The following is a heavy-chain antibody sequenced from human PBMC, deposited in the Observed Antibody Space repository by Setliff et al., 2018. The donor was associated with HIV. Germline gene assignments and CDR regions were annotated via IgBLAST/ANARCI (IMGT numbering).Heavy chain of an antibody. Sequence: GGSLRLSCAASGFTFSSYGMHWVRQAPGKGLEWVAFIRYDGSNKYYADSVKGRFTISRDNSKNTLYLQMNSLRAEDTAVYCCAKGYCSSTSCYDYYYYGMDVWGQGTTVTVSS. D-gene: IGHD2-2*01. V-gene: IGHV3-30*02. CDR1: GFTFSSYG. J-gene: IGHJ6*02. CDR3: AKGYCSSTSCYDYYYYGMDV. CDR2: IRYDGSNK.